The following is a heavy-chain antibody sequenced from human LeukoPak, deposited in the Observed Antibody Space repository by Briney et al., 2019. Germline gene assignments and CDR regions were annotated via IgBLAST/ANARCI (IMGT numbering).Heavy chain of an antibody. V-gene: IGHV1-2*02. CDR2: INPNSGDT. D-gene: IGHD5-24*01. CDR1: GDTFTGYY. CDR3: ARDRNGYLDDAFVI. Sequence: ASVKVSCKASGDTFTGYYMYWVRQAPGQGLEWMGWINPNSGDTKYAQKFQDRVTMTRDTSITTAYMELSRLRSDDTAVYYCARDRNGYLDDAFVIWGQGTMVTVSS. J-gene: IGHJ3*02.